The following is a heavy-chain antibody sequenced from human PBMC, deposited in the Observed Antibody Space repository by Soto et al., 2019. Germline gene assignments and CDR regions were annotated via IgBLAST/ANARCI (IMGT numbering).Heavy chain of an antibody. D-gene: IGHD1-1*01. CDR2: IIPIFRTP. CDR1: GDTFDTFA. CDR3: ARDKGRGQLGGNYYYALDV. V-gene: IGHV1-69*12. J-gene: IGHJ6*02. Sequence: QVQLVQSGAEVLKPGSSVKLSCTTSGDTFDTFAISWVRQAPGQGLEWMGGIIPIFRTPYYTQKLQGRVTITADVSTSTAYLELSSLRSEDTAVYYCARDKGRGQLGGNYYYALDVWGQGTTVTVSS.